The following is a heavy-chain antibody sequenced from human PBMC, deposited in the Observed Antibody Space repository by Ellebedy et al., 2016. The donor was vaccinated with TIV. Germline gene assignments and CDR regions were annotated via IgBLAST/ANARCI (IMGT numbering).Heavy chain of an antibody. CDR1: GGSISSGGYS. J-gene: IGHJ4*02. D-gene: IGHD4-17*01. Sequence: MPSETLSLTCAVSGGSISSGGYSWSWIRQPPGKGLEWIGYIYHSGSTYYNPSLKSRVTISVDRSKNQFSLKLSSVTAADTAVYYCARRNRRPTVTTAMRGFDYWGQGTLVTVSS. CDR3: ARRNRRPTVTTAMRGFDY. V-gene: IGHV4-30-2*01. CDR2: IYHSGST.